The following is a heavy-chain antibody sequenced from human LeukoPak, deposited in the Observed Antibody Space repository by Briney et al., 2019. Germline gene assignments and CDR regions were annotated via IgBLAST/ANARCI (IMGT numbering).Heavy chain of an antibody. D-gene: IGHD3-10*01. CDR2: ISYDGSNK. CDR3: AIPIDYGSGSYDY. J-gene: IGHJ4*02. Sequence: GGSLRLSCAASGFTFSSYGMHWVRQAPGKGLEWVAVISYDGSNKYYADSVKGRLTISRDNSKNTLYLQMNSLRAEDTAVYYCAIPIDYGSGSYDYWGQGTLVTVSS. CDR1: GFTFSSYG. V-gene: IGHV3-30*03.